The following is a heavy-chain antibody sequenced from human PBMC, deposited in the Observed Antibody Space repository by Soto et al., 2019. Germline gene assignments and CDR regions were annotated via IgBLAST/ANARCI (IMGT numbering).Heavy chain of an antibody. CDR1: GFTFSSYG. Sequence: GGSLRLSCAASGFTFSSYGMHWVRQAPGKGLEWVAVIWYDGGNKYYADSVKGRFTISRDNSKNTLYLQMNSLRAEDTVVYYCARDGITGTTGDYGMDVWGQGTTVTVSS. D-gene: IGHD1-7*01. J-gene: IGHJ6*02. CDR2: IWYDGGNK. CDR3: ARDGITGTTGDYGMDV. V-gene: IGHV3-33*01.